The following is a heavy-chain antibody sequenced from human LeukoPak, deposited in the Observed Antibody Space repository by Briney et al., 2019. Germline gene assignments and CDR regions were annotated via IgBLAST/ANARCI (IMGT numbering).Heavy chain of an antibody. CDR2: ISGSGGST. J-gene: IGHJ4*02. D-gene: IGHD5-18*01. Sequence: PGGSLRLSCAASGFTFSRYAMSWVRDAPGKGLEWVSAISGSGGSTYYADSVKGRFTIYRDNSKNTLYLKINSQRAEDTAVYHFAEDVNGYSYGYFDYWGQGTLVTVSS. CDR3: AEDVNGYSYGYFDY. V-gene: IGHV3-23*01. CDR1: GFTFSRYA.